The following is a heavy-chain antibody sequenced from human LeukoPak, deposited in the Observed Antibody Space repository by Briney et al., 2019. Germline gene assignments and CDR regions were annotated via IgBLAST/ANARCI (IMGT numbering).Heavy chain of an antibody. CDR3: AKGGNWNGLTN. CDR1: GFTFSTYE. D-gene: IGHD1-20*01. Sequence: GGSLRLSCAASGFTFSTYEMNWVRQAPGKGLEWVSYIFNSDDTIKYADSVKGRFTISRDNSKNKVYLDIHTVTTEDTAVYYCAKGGNWNGLTNWGQGTLVTVSS. J-gene: IGHJ4*02. CDR2: IFNSDDTI. V-gene: IGHV3-48*03.